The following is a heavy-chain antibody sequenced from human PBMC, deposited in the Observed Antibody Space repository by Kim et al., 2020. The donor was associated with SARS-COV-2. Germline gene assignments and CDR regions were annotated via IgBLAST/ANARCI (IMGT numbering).Heavy chain of an antibody. Sequence: SETLSLICTVSGGSFSSYHWSWIRQSAGRALEWIGRIHASGSTNYNPSLRSRLTMSVDTSTHQMSLKLSSVTAADTAMYYCARQVAGTDRRFDYWGQGILVTVSS. CDR1: GGSFSSYH. CDR2: IHASGST. D-gene: IGHD6-19*01. CDR3: ARQVAGTDRRFDY. V-gene: IGHV4-4*07. J-gene: IGHJ4*02.